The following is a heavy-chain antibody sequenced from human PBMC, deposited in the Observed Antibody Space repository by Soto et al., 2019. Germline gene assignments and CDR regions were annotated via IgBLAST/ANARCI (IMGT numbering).Heavy chain of an antibody. V-gene: IGHV4-39*01. CDR2: IYYTGNT. Sequence: SETLSLTCTVSGDSSVSSSSYYWGWIRQPRGKGLGWIGSIYYTGNTFYSPSFRSRLTISVDTSKSQFSLKLRSVTAADTSTYYCASEVSSPDGMDVWGQGTTVTVSS. J-gene: IGHJ6*02. CDR3: ASEVSSPDGMDV. CDR1: GDSSVSSSSYY. D-gene: IGHD2-15*01.